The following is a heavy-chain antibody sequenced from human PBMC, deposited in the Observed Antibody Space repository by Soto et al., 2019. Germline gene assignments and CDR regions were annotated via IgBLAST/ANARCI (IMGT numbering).Heavy chain of an antibody. CDR3: VRIDGSGYYLHN. J-gene: IGHJ4*02. D-gene: IGHD3-22*01. Sequence: QVQLQEAGPGLVKPSQTLSLTCTVSGDSISGGDYYWGWIRQPPGKGLEWIGYIFYSGSTYYNPSLKSRVTISVDTSKNQFSLRLTSVTAADTAVYYCVRIDGSGYYLHNWGQGTLVTVSS. CDR2: IFYSGST. CDR1: GDSISGGDYY. V-gene: IGHV4-30-4*01.